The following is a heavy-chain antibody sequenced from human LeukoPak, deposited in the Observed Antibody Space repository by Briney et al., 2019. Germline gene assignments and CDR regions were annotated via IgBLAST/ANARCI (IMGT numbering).Heavy chain of an antibody. Sequence: SVKVSCKASGGTFSSYAISWVRQAPGQGLEWMGRIIPILGIANYAQEFQGRATITADKSTSTAYMELSSLRSEDTAVYYCARNPYSSGWYGNYWGQGTLVTVSS. D-gene: IGHD6-19*01. CDR3: ARNPYSSGWYGNY. CDR2: IIPILGIA. J-gene: IGHJ4*02. CDR1: GGTFSSYA. V-gene: IGHV1-69*04.